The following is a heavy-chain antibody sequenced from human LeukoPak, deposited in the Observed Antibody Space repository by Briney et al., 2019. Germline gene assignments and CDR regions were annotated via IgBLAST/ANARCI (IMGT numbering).Heavy chain of an antibody. D-gene: IGHD3-16*01. V-gene: IGHV3-11*05. CDR1: GFSVGDYS. Sequence: GGSLRLSCAVSGFSVGDYSISWIRLSPGKGPEWISYVMSGRGSTNYVDSVKGRFTISRDNAKNSVALQLDGLRADDTAVYFCARERRGSYYAFESWGQGTLVTVSS. J-gene: IGHJ4*02. CDR2: VMSGRGST. CDR3: ARERRGSYYAFES.